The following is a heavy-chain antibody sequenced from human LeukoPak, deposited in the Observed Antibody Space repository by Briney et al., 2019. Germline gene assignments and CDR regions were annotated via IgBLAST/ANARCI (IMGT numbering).Heavy chain of an antibody. D-gene: IGHD3-9*01. CDR3: ARGRLRYFDSPFDY. V-gene: IGHV4-4*02. CDR1: GGSVSSTNW. CDR2: VHLDGRT. J-gene: IGHJ4*02. Sequence: SETLSLTCGVSGGSVSSTNWWTWIRQPPGKGLEWIGEVHLDGRTNFNPSLKSRLTMSVDLSENHVSLKLTSVTAADTAVYYCARGRLRYFDSPFDYWGQGTLVTVSS.